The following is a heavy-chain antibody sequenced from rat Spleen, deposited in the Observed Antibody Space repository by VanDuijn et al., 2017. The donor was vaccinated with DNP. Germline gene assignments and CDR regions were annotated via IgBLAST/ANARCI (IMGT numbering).Heavy chain of an antibody. CDR3: ARKSSKGWFYDF. CDR2: INKDSSTI. Sequence: EVKLVESGGGLVQPGGSLKLSCAASGFNFNDCWMGWVRQAPGKGLEWIGEINKDSSTINSSPSLRERFTISRDNAQNSLYLQMSKVGSDDTAIYYCARKSSKGWFYDFWGPGTMVTVSS. J-gene: IGHJ1*01. V-gene: IGHV4-2*01. CDR1: GFNFNDCW. D-gene: IGHD3-1*01.